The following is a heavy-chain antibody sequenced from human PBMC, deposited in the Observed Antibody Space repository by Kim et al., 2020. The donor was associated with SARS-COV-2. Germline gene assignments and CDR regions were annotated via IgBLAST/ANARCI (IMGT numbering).Heavy chain of an antibody. V-gene: IGHV4-34*01. CDR1: GGSFSGYY. Sequence: SETLSLTCAVYGGSFSGYYWSWIRQPPGKGLEWIGEINHSGSTNYNPSLKSRVTISVDTSKNQFSLKLSSVTAADTAVYYCARGYYDSSGYFSRWNNWF. CDR2: INHSGST. CDR3: ARGYYDSSGYFSRWNNWF. D-gene: IGHD3-22*01. J-gene: IGHJ5*01.